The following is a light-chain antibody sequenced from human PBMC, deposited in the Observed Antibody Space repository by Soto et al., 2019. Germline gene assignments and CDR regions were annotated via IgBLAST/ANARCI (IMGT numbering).Light chain of an antibody. CDR3: SSYTSSSTLVV. Sequence: QSALTQPASVSGSPGQSITISCTGTSSDVGSSNYVSWYQQHPGKAPKLMIYDVNNRPSGVSNRFSASKSGNTASLTISGPQAGDAVDYYCSSYTSSSTLVVFGGGTKLPVL. J-gene: IGLJ2*01. CDR1: SSDVGSSNY. CDR2: DVN. V-gene: IGLV2-14*01.